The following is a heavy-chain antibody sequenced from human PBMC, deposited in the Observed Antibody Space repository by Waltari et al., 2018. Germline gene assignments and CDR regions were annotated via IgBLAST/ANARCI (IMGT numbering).Heavy chain of an antibody. CDR2: INYSGTT. CDR3: ARFTQVAGSSLLDY. CDR1: GGSSTSSLDY. Sequence: QLQLQESGPGLVKPSETLSLTCTVSGGSSTSSLDYCGWIRQPPGKRFEWIGIINYSGTTYYNPSHKSQVTMAVDMSKNQFSLKLTSVTAADTAVYYCARFTQVAGSSLLDYWGQGTLVTVSS. J-gene: IGHJ4*02. V-gene: IGHV4-39*01. D-gene: IGHD6-19*01.